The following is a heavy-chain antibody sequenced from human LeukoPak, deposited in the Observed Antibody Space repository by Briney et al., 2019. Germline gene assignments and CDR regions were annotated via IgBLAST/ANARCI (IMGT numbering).Heavy chain of an antibody. Sequence: SETLSLTCTVSGGSISSYYWSWIRQPPGKGLEWIGYIYYSGSTNYNPSLKSRVTISVDTSKNQFSLKLSSVTAADTAVYYCARLGYNQPFDYWGQGTLVTVSS. CDR1: GGSISSYY. D-gene: IGHD2-15*01. V-gene: IGHV4-59*08. CDR2: IYYSGST. CDR3: ARLGYNQPFDY. J-gene: IGHJ4*02.